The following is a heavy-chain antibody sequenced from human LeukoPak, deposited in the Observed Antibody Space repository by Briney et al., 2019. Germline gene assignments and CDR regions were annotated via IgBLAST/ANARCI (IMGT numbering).Heavy chain of an antibody. V-gene: IGHV4-31*03. CDR3: ARVYYGSGSYYFNFDY. J-gene: IGHJ4*02. CDR2: IYYSGST. Sequence: SETLSLTCTVSGGSISSGGYYWSWIRQHPGKGLEWFGYIYYSGSTYYNPSLKSRVTISVDTSKNQFSLKLSSVTAADTAVYYCARVYYGSGSYYFNFDYWGQGTLVTVSS. D-gene: IGHD3-10*01. CDR1: GGSISSGGYY.